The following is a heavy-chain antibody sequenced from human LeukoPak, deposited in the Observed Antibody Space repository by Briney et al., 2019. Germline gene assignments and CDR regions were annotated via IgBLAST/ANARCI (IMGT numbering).Heavy chain of an antibody. CDR1: GFTFSSYG. V-gene: IGHV3-33*01. Sequence: GGSLRLSCAASGFTFSSYGMHWVRQAPGKGLEWVAVIWYDGSNKYYADSVKGRFTISRDNSKNTLYLRMNSLRAEDTAVYYCARDRGSSWYEIYYYYYYMDVWGKGTTVTVSS. D-gene: IGHD6-13*01. J-gene: IGHJ6*03. CDR2: IWYDGSNK. CDR3: ARDRGSSWYEIYYYYYYMDV.